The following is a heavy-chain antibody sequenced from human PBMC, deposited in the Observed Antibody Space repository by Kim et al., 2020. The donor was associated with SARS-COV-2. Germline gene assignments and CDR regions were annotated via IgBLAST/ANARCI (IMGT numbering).Heavy chain of an antibody. J-gene: IGHJ4*02. CDR3: AKRGEGYID. D-gene: IGHD5-12*01. Sequence: ASVKVSCKTSGYSFSNFGIHWVRQAPGQGLEWMGWINVGNGDTKLPQKLQGGVSLTRDTSAATIYMELTSLTSEDAGVYYCAKRGEGYIDWGQGTPVTVSS. CDR1: GYSFSNFG. CDR2: INVGNGDT. V-gene: IGHV1-3*01.